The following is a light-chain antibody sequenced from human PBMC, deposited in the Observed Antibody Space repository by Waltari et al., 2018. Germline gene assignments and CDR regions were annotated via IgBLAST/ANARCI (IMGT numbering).Light chain of an antibody. J-gene: IGKJ3*01. Sequence: IQMTPSTSSVSASVGDRVTITCRASQRVSSWLVWYQQTPGKAPKLLISGASSLQSGVPSRFSGSGSETDFTLTISSLQPEDFATYYCQQTNSFPFTFGPGTKVDIK. V-gene: IGKV1-12*01. CDR2: GAS. CDR3: QQTNSFPFT. CDR1: QRVSSW.